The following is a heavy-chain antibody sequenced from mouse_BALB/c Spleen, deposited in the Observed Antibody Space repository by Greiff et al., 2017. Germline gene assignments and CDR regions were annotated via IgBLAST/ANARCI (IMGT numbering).Heavy chain of an antibody. CDR1: GYAFTNYL. J-gene: IGHJ2*01. Sequence: QVQLQQSGAELVRPGTSVKVSCKASGYAFTNYLIEWVKQRPGQGLEWIGVINPGSGGTNYNEKFKGKATLTADKSSSTAYMQLSSLTSDDSAVYFCAGPHPSFDYWGQGTTLTVSS. V-gene: IGHV1-54*01. CDR3: AGPHPSFDY. CDR2: INPGSGGT.